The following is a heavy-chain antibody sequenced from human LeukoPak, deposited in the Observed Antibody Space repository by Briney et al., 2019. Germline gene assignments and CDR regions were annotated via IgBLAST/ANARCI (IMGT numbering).Heavy chain of an antibody. J-gene: IGHJ4*02. V-gene: IGHV3-53*01. D-gene: IGHD6-19*01. Sequence: ETLSLTCTVSGGSISSGSYYWSWVRQAPGKGLEWVSVIYSGGSTYYADSVKGRFTISRDNSKNTLYLQMNSLRAEDTAVYYCANSASSGWYLPFDYWGQGTLVTVSS. CDR2: IYSGGST. CDR1: GGSISSGSYY. CDR3: ANSASSGWYLPFDY.